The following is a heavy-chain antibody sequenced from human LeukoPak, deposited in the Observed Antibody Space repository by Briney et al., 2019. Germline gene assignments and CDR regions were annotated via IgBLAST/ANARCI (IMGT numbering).Heavy chain of an antibody. D-gene: IGHD4-11*01. J-gene: IGHJ4*02. Sequence: GGSLRLSCAASGFTFSSYGMHWVRQAPGKGLEWVAVISYDGSKKYYADSVKGRFTISRDSSKNTLYLQMDSLRGEGTAVYYCAKELLGYSNFEHWGQGTLVTVSS. CDR3: AKELLGYSNFEH. V-gene: IGHV3-30*18. CDR2: ISYDGSKK. CDR1: GFTFSSYG.